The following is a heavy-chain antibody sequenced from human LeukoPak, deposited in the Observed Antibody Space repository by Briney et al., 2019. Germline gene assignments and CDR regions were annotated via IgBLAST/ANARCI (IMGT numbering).Heavy chain of an antibody. Sequence: ASVKVSCKASGYTFSDYYMHWVRQAPGQGLEWMGWISPNSGGTHFAQKFQGRVTMTRETSITTAYMELSRLISNDTAMYYCAREDYYGSGSYYPVFDYWGRGTLVAVSS. CDR3: AREDYYGSGSYYPVFDY. CDR1: GYTFSDYY. CDR2: ISPNSGGT. V-gene: IGHV1-2*02. D-gene: IGHD3-10*01. J-gene: IGHJ4*02.